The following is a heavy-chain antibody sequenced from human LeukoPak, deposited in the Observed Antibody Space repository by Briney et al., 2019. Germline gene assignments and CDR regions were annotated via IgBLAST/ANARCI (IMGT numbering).Heavy chain of an antibody. D-gene: IGHD3-10*01. CDR1: GGSISSSGYY. V-gene: IGHV4-39*01. Sequence: SETLSLTCTVSGGSISSSGYYWGWIRQPPGKGLEWIASIYYSGSTYYNPSLKSRVTISVDTSKNQFSLKLSSVTAADTAVYYCARRLDYYGSADYYYYMDVWGKGTTVTVSS. CDR2: IYYSGST. J-gene: IGHJ6*03. CDR3: ARRLDYYGSADYYYYMDV.